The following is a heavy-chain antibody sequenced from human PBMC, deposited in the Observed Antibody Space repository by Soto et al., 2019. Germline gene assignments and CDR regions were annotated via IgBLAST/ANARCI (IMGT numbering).Heavy chain of an antibody. CDR1: GFTVSSYG. CDR2: IWYDGSNK. J-gene: IGHJ4*02. Sequence: GGSLRLSCAASGFTVSSYGMHWVRQAPGKGLEWVAVIWYDGSNKYYADSVKGRFTTSRDNSKNTLYLQMNSLRAEDTAVYYCARDPSLTYYDFWSGYYTGEYFDYWGQGTLVTVSS. CDR3: ARDPSLTYYDFWSGYYTGEYFDY. D-gene: IGHD3-3*01. V-gene: IGHV3-33*01.